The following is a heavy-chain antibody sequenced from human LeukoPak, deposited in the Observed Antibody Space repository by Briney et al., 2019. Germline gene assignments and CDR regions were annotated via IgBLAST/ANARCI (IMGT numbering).Heavy chain of an antibody. CDR3: AQVMGVRGAPSDY. CDR2: ISGSGGTK. V-gene: IGHV3-23*01. CDR1: GFTFSSYA. J-gene: IGHJ4*02. Sequence: GGSLRLSCAASGFTFSSYAMSWVRQAPGKGLEWVSAISGSGGTKYYADSVNGRFTISRDNSKNTLYLQMNSLTAEDMALYYCAQVMGVRGAPSDYWGQGTLVTVSS. D-gene: IGHD3-10*01.